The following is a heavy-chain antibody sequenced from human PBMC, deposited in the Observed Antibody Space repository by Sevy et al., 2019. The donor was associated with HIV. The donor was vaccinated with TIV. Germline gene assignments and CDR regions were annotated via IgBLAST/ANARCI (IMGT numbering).Heavy chain of an antibody. D-gene: IGHD6-13*01. J-gene: IGHJ4*02. CDR2: IRYDGSDK. CDR1: GFTFTNYG. CDR3: AKDLAGPGRRYFDS. Sequence: GGSLRLSCAASGFTFTNYGMHWVRQVPGKGLEWVTFIRYDGSDKYYAASVKGRFTISRDDSKNTLYLQMDSLRPDDTAIYYCAKDLAGPGRRYFDSWGQGTLVTVSS. V-gene: IGHV3-30*02.